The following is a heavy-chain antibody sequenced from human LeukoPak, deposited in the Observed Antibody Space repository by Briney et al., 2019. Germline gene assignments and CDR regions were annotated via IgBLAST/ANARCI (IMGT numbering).Heavy chain of an antibody. CDR3: ARGGRLLWFGESIDY. CDR2: ISSSSSYI. Sequence: GGSLRLSCAASGFTFSNHAMNWVRQAPGKGLEWVSSISSSSSYIYYADSVKGRFTISRDNAKNSLYLQMNSLRAEDTAVYYCARGGRLLWFGESIDYWGQGTLVTVSS. D-gene: IGHD3-10*01. V-gene: IGHV3-21*01. CDR1: GFTFSNHA. J-gene: IGHJ4*02.